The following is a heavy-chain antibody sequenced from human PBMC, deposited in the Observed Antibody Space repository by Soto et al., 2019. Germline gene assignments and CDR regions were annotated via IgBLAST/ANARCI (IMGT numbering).Heavy chain of an antibody. J-gene: IGHJ4*02. Sequence: QLQLQESGPGLVKPSETLSLTCTVSGGSISSSSYYWVWIRQPPGKGLEWIGSIYYSGRTYYNPPLKSRVTISVDTSKNPFSLKLSSVTAADTAVYYCARQAVAGPYYFDYWGQGTLVTVSS. CDR1: GGSISSSSYY. CDR2: IYYSGRT. V-gene: IGHV4-39*01. CDR3: ARQAVAGPYYFDY. D-gene: IGHD6-19*01.